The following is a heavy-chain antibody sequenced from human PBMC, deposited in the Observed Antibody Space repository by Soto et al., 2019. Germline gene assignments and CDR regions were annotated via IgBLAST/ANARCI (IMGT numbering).Heavy chain of an antibody. CDR1: GDSITSKYS. CDR3: ASAPDFSSSGTMYIDK. V-gene: IGHV4-4*02. J-gene: IGHJ4*02. Sequence: QVQLQESGPGLVKPSGSLSLTCSVSGDSITSKYSWNWVRQAPTKGLEWIGEIVHTGFTNYNPSLQSRVSISFDTSKNQFSLDVNSVTAADAAVYFCASAPDFSSSGTMYIDKWGQGILVTVSS. D-gene: IGHD3-10*01. CDR2: IVHTGFT.